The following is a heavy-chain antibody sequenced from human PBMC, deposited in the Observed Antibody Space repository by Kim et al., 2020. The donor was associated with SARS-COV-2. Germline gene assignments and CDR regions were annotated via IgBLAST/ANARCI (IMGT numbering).Heavy chain of an antibody. J-gene: IGHJ4*02. V-gene: IGHV3-23*01. Sequence: YADSVKGRFTISRDNSKNTLYLQMNSLRAEDTAVYYCAKVPGRYGGYIDYWGQGTLVTVSS. CDR3: AKVPGRYGGYIDY. D-gene: IGHD1-26*01.